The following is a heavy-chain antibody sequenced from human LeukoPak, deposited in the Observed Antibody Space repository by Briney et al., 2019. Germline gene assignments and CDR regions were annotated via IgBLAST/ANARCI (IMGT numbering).Heavy chain of an antibody. CDR3: AGHGKDSSGYSGHWYFDL. D-gene: IGHD3-22*01. CDR1: GGSINSYY. Sequence: SETLSLTCTVSGGSINSYYWSWVRQPPGKGLEWIGYIYSSGSSDYNPSLKSRVIMSVDTSKNQFSLKVTSVTAADTAMYYCAGHGKDSSGYSGHWYFDLWGRGTLVTVSS. J-gene: IGHJ2*01. CDR2: IYSSGSS. V-gene: IGHV4-59*08.